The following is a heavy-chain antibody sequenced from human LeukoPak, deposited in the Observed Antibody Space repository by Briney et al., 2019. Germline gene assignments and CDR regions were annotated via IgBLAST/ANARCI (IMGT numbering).Heavy chain of an antibody. CDR1: GFTFSSYA. J-gene: IGHJ5*02. Sequence: PGGSLRLSCAVSGFTFSSYAMNWVRQAPGKGLEWVSSISRDSTYTYYADSVKGRFTISRDNGKNSLYLQMNSLRAEDTAVYYCAKDLWASSWGQGTLVTVSS. D-gene: IGHD3-10*01. V-gene: IGHV3-21*04. CDR3: AKDLWASS. CDR2: ISRDSTYT.